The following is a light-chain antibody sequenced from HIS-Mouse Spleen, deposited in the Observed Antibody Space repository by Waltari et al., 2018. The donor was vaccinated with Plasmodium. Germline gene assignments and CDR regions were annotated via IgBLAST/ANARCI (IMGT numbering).Light chain of an antibody. CDR2: AAS. CDR3: QQSYSTWT. CDR1: QSISSY. J-gene: IGKJ1*01. V-gene: IGKV1-39*01. Sequence: DIQMTQPPSSLSASVGDSITITCRASQSISSYLNGYQQKPGKAPKLLIYAASSLQSGVPSRFSGSGSGTDFTLSISSLQPEDFATYYCQQSYSTWTFGQGTKVEIK.